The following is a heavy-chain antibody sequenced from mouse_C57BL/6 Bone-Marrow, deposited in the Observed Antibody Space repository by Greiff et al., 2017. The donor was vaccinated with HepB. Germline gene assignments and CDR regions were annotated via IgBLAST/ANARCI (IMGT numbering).Heavy chain of an antibody. CDR2: IDPEDGET. V-gene: IGHV14-2*01. CDR1: GFNIKDYY. CDR3: ARGSSYLYYAMDY. Sequence: DVKLVESGAELVKPGASVKLSCTASGFNIKDYYMHWVKQRTEQGLEWIGRIDPEDGETKYAPKFQGKATITADTSSNTAYLQLSSLTSEDTAVYYCARGSSYLYYAMDYWGQGTSVTVSS. J-gene: IGHJ4*01. D-gene: IGHD1-1*01.